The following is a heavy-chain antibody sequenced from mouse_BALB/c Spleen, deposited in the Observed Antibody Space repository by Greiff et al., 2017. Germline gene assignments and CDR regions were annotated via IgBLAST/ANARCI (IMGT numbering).Heavy chain of an antibody. CDR2: INPGSGGT. CDR3: ARTGNYAMDY. V-gene: IGHV1-54*01. Sequence: VQLQQSGAELVRPGTSVKVSCKASGYAFTNYLIEWVKQRPGQGLEWIGVINPGSGGTNYNEKFKGKATLTADKSSSTAYMQLSSLTSDDSAVYFCARTGNYAMDYWGQGTSVTVSS. D-gene: IGHD4-1*01. CDR1: GYAFTNYL. J-gene: IGHJ4*01.